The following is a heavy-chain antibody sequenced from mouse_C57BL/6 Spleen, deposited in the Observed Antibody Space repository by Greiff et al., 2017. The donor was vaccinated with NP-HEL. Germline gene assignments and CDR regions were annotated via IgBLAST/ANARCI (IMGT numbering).Heavy chain of an antibody. CDR3: ARDYGSSYPYYAMDY. CDR1: GYTFTSYW. CDR2: IDPSDSYT. J-gene: IGHJ4*01. V-gene: IGHV1-69*01. Sequence: QVQLQQPGAELVMPGASVKLSCKASGYTFTSYWMHWVKQRPGQGLEWIGEIDPSDSYTNYNQKFKGKSTLTVDKSSSTAYMQLSSLTSEDSAVYYCARDYGSSYPYYAMDYWGQGTSVTVSS. D-gene: IGHD1-1*01.